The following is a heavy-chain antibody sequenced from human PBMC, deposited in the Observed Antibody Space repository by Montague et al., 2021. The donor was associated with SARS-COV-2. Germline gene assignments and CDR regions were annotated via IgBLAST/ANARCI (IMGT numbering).Heavy chain of an antibody. J-gene: IGHJ3*02. V-gene: IGHV4-59*01. D-gene: IGHD6-19*01. CDR2: IYYSGST. Sequence: SETLSLTCTVSGGSISGYYWSWIRQPPGKGLEWIGYIYYSGSTDXNPSLKSRVTISVDTSKNQFSLKLSSVTAADTAVYYCARGSGWMGNAFDIWGQGTMVTVSS. CDR1: GGSISGYY. CDR3: ARGSGWMGNAFDI.